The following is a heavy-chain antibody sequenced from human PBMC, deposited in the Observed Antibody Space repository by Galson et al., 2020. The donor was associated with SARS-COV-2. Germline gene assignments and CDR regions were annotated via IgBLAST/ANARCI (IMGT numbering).Heavy chain of an antibody. D-gene: IGHD3-3*02. V-gene: IGHV5-51*01. Sequence: GESLKISCKGSGYSFTSYWIGWVRQMPGKGLEWMGIIYPGDSDTRYSPSFQGQVTISADKSISTAYLQWSSLKASDTAMYYCARGSDFIPISTYFDYWGQGTLVTVSS. J-gene: IGHJ4*02. CDR1: GYSFTSYW. CDR3: ARGSDFIPISTYFDY. CDR2: IYPGDSDT.